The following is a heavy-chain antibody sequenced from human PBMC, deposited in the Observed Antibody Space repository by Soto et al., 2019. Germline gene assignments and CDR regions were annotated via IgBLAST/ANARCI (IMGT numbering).Heavy chain of an antibody. CDR3: AGWGGHDYNY. J-gene: IGHJ4*02. CDR2: IRPDGSET. CDR1: GFTFTDFY. Sequence: DVQLVQSGGGLVQPGGSLRLSCVGSGFTFTDFYMNWVRQAPGKGLEWVANIRPDGSETNYVESVKGRVTTSRDNAKNSLFLQMNSLRADDTAVYYCAGWGGHDYNYWGPGILVTVSS. V-gene: IGHV3-7*03. D-gene: IGHD4-4*01.